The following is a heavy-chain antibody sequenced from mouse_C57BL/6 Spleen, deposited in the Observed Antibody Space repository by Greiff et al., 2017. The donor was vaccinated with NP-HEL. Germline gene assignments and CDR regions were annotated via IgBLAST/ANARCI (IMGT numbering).Heavy chain of an antibody. V-gene: IGHV1-75*01. J-gene: IGHJ2*01. Sequence: QVHVKQSGPELVKPGASVKISCKASGYTFTDYYINWVKQRPGQGLEWIGWIFPGSGSTYYNEKFKGKATLTVDKSSSTAYMLLSSLTSEDSAVYFCARRGDGYYLYYFDYWGQGTTLTVSS. CDR3: ARRGDGYYLYYFDY. CDR1: GYTFTDYY. D-gene: IGHD2-3*01. CDR2: IFPGSGST.